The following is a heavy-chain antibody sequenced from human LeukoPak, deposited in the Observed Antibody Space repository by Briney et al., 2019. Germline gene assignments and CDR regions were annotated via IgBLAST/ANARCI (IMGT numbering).Heavy chain of an antibody. Sequence: SETLSLTCTVSGGSISSGSYYWSWIRQPAGKGLEWIGRIYTSGSTNHNPSLKSRVTMSVDTSKNQFSLKLSSVTAADTAVYYCGRLYNYYMDVWGKGTTVTVSS. V-gene: IGHV4-61*02. CDR2: IYTSGST. CDR3: GRLYNYYMDV. CDR1: GGSISSGSYY. D-gene: IGHD3-10*01. J-gene: IGHJ6*03.